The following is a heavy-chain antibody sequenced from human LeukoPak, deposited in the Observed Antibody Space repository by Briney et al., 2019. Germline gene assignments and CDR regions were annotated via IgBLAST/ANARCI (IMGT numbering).Heavy chain of an antibody. D-gene: IGHD4-17*01. CDR1: GYTFAGYY. Sequence: ASVKVSCKASGYTFAGYYMHWVRQAPGQGLEWMGWINPNSGGTNYAQKFQGRVTMTRDTSISTAYMELSRLRSDDTAVYYCAWTTVTTVWFDPWGQGTLVTVSS. CDR3: AWTTVTTVWFDP. CDR2: INPNSGGT. V-gene: IGHV1-2*02. J-gene: IGHJ5*02.